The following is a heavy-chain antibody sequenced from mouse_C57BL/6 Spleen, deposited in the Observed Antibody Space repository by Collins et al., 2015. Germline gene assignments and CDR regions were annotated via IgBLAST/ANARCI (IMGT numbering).Heavy chain of an antibody. CDR1: GFTFSRYG. CDR3: ARPEISSMDY. CDR2: ISGGGSYT. Sequence: EVKLVESGGGLVKPGGSLKLSCAASGFTFSRYGMSWVRQTPEKRLEWVATISGGGSYTYYPDSVKGRFTISRDNAKNNLYLQMSSLRSEDTALYYCARPEISSMDYWGQGTSVTVSS. J-gene: IGHJ4*01. V-gene: IGHV5-9-2*01.